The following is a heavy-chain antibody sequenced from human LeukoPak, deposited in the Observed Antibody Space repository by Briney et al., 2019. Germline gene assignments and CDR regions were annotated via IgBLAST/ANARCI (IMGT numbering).Heavy chain of an antibody. V-gene: IGHV1-18*01. CDR2: ISAYNGNT. CDR3: ARVYAGPAGSFDY. J-gene: IGHJ4*02. Sequence: ASVKVSCKVSGYTLPGYGLAGVRQPPGQGLEGMGWISAYNGNTNYAQKLQGRVTMTTDTSTSTAYMELRSLRSDDTAVYYCARVYAGPAGSFDYWGQGTLVTVSS. D-gene: IGHD6-13*01. CDR1: GYTLPGYG.